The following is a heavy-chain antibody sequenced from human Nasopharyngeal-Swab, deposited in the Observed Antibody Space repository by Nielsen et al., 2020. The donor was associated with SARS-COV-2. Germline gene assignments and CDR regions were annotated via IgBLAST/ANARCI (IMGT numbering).Heavy chain of an antibody. Sequence: ASVKVSCKASGGTFSSYAISWVRQAPGHGLEWMGWISAYNGNTNYAQKLQGRVTMTTDTSTSTAYMELRSLRSDDTAVYYCARDFRVGCSSTSCYYYYGMDVWGQGTTVTVSS. V-gene: IGHV1-18*01. D-gene: IGHD2-2*01. CDR1: GGTFSSYA. J-gene: IGHJ6*02. CDR2: ISAYNGNT. CDR3: ARDFRVGCSSTSCYYYYGMDV.